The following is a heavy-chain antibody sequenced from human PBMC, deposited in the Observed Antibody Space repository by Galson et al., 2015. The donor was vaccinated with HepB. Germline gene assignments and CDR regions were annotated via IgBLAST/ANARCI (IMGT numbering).Heavy chain of an antibody. Sequence: SLRLSCAASGFTFSSYAMSWVRQAPGKGLEWVSAISGSGGSTYYADSVKGRFTISRDNSKNTLYLQMNSLRAEDTAVYYCAKDRYTPPETDIVVVVAATAWSVCDYGGQGTLVTVSS. CDR3: AKDRYTPPETDIVVVVAATAWSVCDY. CDR2: ISGSGGST. CDR1: GFTFSSYA. D-gene: IGHD2-15*01. J-gene: IGHJ4*02. V-gene: IGHV3-23*01.